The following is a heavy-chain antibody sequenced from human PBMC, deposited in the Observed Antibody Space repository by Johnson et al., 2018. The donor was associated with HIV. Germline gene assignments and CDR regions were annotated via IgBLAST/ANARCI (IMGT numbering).Heavy chain of an antibody. CDR2: ISYDGSNK. Sequence: QVQLVESGGGVVQPGRSLRLSCAASGFTFSSYGMHWVRQAPGKGLEWVPVISYDGSNKYYADSVKGRFTISRDNSKNTLYLQMNSQRAEDTAVYYCAREGPGLSVAGLTDAFDIWGQGTMVTVSS. D-gene: IGHD6-19*01. CDR3: AREGPGLSVAGLTDAFDI. J-gene: IGHJ3*02. CDR1: GFTFSSYG. V-gene: IGHV3-30*03.